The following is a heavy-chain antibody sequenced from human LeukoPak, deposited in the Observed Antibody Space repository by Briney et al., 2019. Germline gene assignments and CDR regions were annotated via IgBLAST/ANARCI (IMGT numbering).Heavy chain of an antibody. D-gene: IGHD6-13*01. Sequence: GASVKVSCKASGYTFTGYYMHWVRQAPGQGLEWMGWINPNSGGTNYAQKFQGWVTMTRDTSISTAYMELSRLGSDDTAVYYCAKDSSSWLNDAFDIWGQGTMVTVSS. CDR3: AKDSSSWLNDAFDI. CDR1: GYTFTGYY. V-gene: IGHV1-2*04. CDR2: INPNSGGT. J-gene: IGHJ3*02.